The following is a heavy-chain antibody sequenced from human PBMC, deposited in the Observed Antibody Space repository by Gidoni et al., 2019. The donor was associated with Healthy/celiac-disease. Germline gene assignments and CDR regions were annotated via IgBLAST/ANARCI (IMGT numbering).Heavy chain of an antibody. D-gene: IGHD6-19*01. CDR3: ARGRHSSGWYGPNDY. Sequence: QVQLQQWGAGLLKPSETLSLTCAVYGGSFSGYYWSWIRQPPGKGLEWIGEIHHSGSTNYNPSLKSRVTISVDTSKNQFSLKLSSVTAADTAVYYCARGRHSSGWYGPNDYWGQGTLVTVSS. J-gene: IGHJ4*02. CDR1: GGSFSGYY. CDR2: IHHSGST. V-gene: IGHV4-34*01.